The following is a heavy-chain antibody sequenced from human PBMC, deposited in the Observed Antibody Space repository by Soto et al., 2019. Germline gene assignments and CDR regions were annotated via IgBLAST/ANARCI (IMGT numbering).Heavy chain of an antibody. CDR1: GFSFSSFR. J-gene: IGHJ4*02. V-gene: IGHV3-30*18. CDR3: AKALGELSPESYDY. CDR2: NSYDGSNK. Sequence: GGSLRLSCAASGFSFSSFRMHWVRQAPGKGLEWVAFNSYDGSNKYYADSVKGRFTISRDSSEKTLYLQMNSLRPEDTAVYYCAKALGELSPESYDYWGQGT. D-gene: IGHD3-16*02.